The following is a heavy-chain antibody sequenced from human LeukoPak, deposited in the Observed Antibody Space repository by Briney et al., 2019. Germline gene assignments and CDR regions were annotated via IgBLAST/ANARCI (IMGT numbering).Heavy chain of an antibody. CDR1: SGSISSGGYS. D-gene: IGHD3-9*01. CDR3: ARGGSLYDILTGYYAPSPFDY. J-gene: IGHJ4*02. V-gene: IGHV4-30-2*01. CDR2: IYHSGST. Sequence: PSETLSLTCAVSSGSISSGGYSWSWIRQPPGKGLEWIGYIYHSGSTYYNPSLKSRVTISVDRSKNQFSLKLSPVTAADTAVYYCARGGSLYDILTGYYAPSPFDYWGQGTLVTVSS.